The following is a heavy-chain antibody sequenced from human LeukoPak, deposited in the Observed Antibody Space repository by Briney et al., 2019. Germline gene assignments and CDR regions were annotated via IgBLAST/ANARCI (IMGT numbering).Heavy chain of an antibody. J-gene: IGHJ4*02. D-gene: IGHD6-13*01. V-gene: IGHV3-11*01. CDR2: VNVDGGAM. Sequence: GGSLRLSCAASGFSFKDYYFSWIRQAPGKGLEWVSFVNVDGGAMYYADFVKGRFTISRDNAKSSLYLEMNSLRVEDTAVYYCARGPRILAAGSYYFDYWGQGSLVTVSS. CDR3: ARGPRILAAGSYYFDY. CDR1: GFSFKDYY.